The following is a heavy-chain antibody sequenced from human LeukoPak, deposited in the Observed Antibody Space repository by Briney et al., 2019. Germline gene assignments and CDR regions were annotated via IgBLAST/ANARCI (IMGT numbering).Heavy chain of an antibody. CDR2: INHSGST. Sequence: SETLSLTCAVYGGSFSGCYWSWIRQPPEKGLEWIGEINHSGSTNYNPSLKSRVTISVDTSKNQFSLKLSSVTAADTAVYYCARVLMVYATLQLYYYYYGMDVWGQGTTVTVSS. V-gene: IGHV4-34*01. D-gene: IGHD2-8*01. CDR3: ARVLMVYATLQLYYYYYGMDV. J-gene: IGHJ6*02. CDR1: GGSFSGCY.